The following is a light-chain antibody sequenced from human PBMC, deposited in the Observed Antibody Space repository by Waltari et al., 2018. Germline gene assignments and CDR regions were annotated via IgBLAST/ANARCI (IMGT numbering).Light chain of an antibody. J-gene: IGKJ3*01. CDR2: WAS. Sequence: DIVMTQSPDSLAESLGDRATINCKSSRSVLFPSINKHYLAWYQQKPGRPPKLLIYWASTRESGVPDRFSGGVSGTDFTLTISGLQAEDVAVYYCQQYYTTPFTFGPGTRVEIK. CDR1: RSVLFPSINKHY. V-gene: IGKV4-1*01. CDR3: QQYYTTPFT.